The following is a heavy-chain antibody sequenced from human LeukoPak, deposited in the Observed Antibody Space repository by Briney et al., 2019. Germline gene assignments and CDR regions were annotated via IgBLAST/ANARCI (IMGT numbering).Heavy chain of an antibody. CDR3: ARDSSQYSSSWYNWFDP. CDR2: INPNSGGT. J-gene: IGHJ5*02. CDR1: GYIFTHYA. V-gene: IGHV1-2*02. D-gene: IGHD6-13*01. Sequence: ASVKVSCKPSGYIFTHYAINWVRQAPGQGLEWMGWINPNSGGTNYAQKFQGRVTMTRDTSISTAYMELSRLRSDDTAVYYCARDSSQYSSSWYNWFDPWGQGTLVTVSS.